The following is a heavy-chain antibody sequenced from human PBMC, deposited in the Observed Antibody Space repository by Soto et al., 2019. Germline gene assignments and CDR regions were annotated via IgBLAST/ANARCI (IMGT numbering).Heavy chain of an antibody. CDR1: GFTFSSYA. D-gene: IGHD2-8*01. Sequence: EVQLLESGGGLVQPGGSRRLSCAASGFTFSSYAMSWVRQAPGKGLEWVSTISDSGATYYADSVKGRFTISRDNSKNTLSLQMNSLRAEDTAVYYCAKDPTQSRYCTIGSCLGWFDPWGQGTLVTVSS. V-gene: IGHV3-23*01. CDR3: AKDPTQSRYCTIGSCLGWFDP. J-gene: IGHJ5*02. CDR2: ISDSGAT.